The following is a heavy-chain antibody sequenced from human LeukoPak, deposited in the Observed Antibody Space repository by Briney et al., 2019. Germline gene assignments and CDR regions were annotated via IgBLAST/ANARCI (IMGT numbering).Heavy chain of an antibody. CDR3: ARVVGGDSSGAHIHNWFDP. Sequence: KTSETLSLTCTVSGGSISSSSYYWGWIRQPPGKGLEWIGYIYYSGSTNYNPSLKSRVTISVDTSKNQFSLKLSSVTAADTAVYYCARVVGGDSSGAHIHNWFDPWGQGTLVTVSS. D-gene: IGHD2-21*02. V-gene: IGHV4-61*05. CDR1: GGSISSSSYY. CDR2: IYYSGST. J-gene: IGHJ5*02.